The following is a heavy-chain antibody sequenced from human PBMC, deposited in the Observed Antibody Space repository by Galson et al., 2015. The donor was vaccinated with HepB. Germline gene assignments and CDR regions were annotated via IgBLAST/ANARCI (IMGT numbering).Heavy chain of an antibody. V-gene: IGHV1-18*04. Sequence: SVKVSCKASGYTFTSYGITWVRQAPGQGLEWMGWISAYNGYTKYAQKLQGRVTMTTDTSTSTAYMELRSLRSDDTAVYYCARDSAGGYCSRGSCYLGYWGPGNLVTVSS. J-gene: IGHJ4*02. CDR2: ISAYNGYT. D-gene: IGHD2-15*01. CDR3: ARDSAGGYCSRGSCYLGY. CDR1: GYTFTSYG.